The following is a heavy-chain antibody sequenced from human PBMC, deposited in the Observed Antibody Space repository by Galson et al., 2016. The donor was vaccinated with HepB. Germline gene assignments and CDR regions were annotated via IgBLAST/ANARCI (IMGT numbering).Heavy chain of an antibody. CDR3: AHNNGWYGKGYFDY. J-gene: IGHJ4*02. D-gene: IGHD6-19*01. Sequence: SLRLSCAASGFTVSSNYMSWVRQAPGKGLEWVSVIYPSGDTYYADSVRGRFTNSRDNSKNTLYLQMDSLRAEDTAVYYCAHNNGWYGKGYFDYWGQGTLATVSS. CDR2: IYPSGDT. CDR1: GFTVSSNY. V-gene: IGHV3-66*01.